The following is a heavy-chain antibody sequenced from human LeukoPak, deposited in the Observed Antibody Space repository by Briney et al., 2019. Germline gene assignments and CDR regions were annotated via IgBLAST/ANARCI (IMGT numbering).Heavy chain of an antibody. CDR3: ARARDDSSGYYYVTVDY. J-gene: IGHJ4*02. V-gene: IGHV4-34*01. D-gene: IGHD3-22*01. CDR2: INHSGST. CDR1: GGSFSGYY. Sequence: SETLSLTCAVYGGSFSGYYWSWIRQPPGKGLEWIGEINHSGSTDYNPSLKSRVTISVDTSKNQFSLKLSSVTAADTAVYYCARARDDSSGYYYVTVDYWGQGTLVTVSS.